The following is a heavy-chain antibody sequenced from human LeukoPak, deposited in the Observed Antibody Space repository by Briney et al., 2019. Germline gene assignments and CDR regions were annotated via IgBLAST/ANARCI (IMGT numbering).Heavy chain of an antibody. V-gene: IGHV3-11*01. Sequence: PGGSLRLSCAASGFTFTDYYMSWIRQAPGKGLEWVSYISSSGTVIYYGDSVKGRFTISRDNSKNTLYLQMNSLRAEDTAVYYCAKGRAAAPGSPFDYWGQGTLVTVSS. J-gene: IGHJ4*02. CDR3: AKGRAAAPGSPFDY. CDR1: GFTFTDYY. D-gene: IGHD6-13*01. CDR2: ISSSGTVI.